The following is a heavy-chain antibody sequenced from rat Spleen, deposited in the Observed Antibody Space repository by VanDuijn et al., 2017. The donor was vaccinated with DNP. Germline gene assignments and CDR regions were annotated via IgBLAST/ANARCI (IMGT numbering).Heavy chain of an antibody. CDR1: GFTFSSYW. Sequence: EAQLVVSGGGLVQPGRSLELPCVASGFTFSSYWMHWIRQAPTKGLEWVASISTGGGNTYYRDYVKGRFTISRDNAKNTQYLQMDSLRSEDTATYYCERRTPYYGYYYAMDAWGQGTSVTVSS. V-gene: IGHV5S13*01. D-gene: IGHD1-7*01. J-gene: IGHJ4*01. CDR3: ERRTPYYGYYYAMDA. CDR2: ISTGGGNT.